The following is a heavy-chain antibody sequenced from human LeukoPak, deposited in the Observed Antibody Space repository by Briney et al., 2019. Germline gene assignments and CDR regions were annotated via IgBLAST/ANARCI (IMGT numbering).Heavy chain of an antibody. CDR3: ARGLGYCSSTSCRIQTLYYYYYGMDV. CDR2: IWYDGSNK. D-gene: IGHD2-2*01. Sequence: GRSLRLSCAASGFTFSSYGMHWVRQAPRKGLEWVAVIWYDGSNKYYADSVKGRFTISRDNSKNTLYLQMNSLRAEDTAVYYCARGLGYCSSTSCRIQTLYYYYYGMDVWGQGTTVTVSS. V-gene: IGHV3-33*01. J-gene: IGHJ6*02. CDR1: GFTFSSYG.